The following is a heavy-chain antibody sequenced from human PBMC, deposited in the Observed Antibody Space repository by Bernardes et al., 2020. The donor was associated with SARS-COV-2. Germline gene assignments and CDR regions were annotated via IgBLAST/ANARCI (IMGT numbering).Heavy chain of an antibody. D-gene: IGHD3-10*01. CDR2: IDPSDSYT. CDR3: ARHSGSALYYGSASLGY. J-gene: IGHJ4*02. V-gene: IGHV5-10-1*01. Sequence: GAPLKVSCKVSGYSITRYWVSWVGHIPGKGLEWMGRIDPSDSYTNYSPSFQGHVTISADKSISTAYLQWSSLKASDTAMYYCARHSGSALYYGSASLGYWGQGTLVTVSS. CDR1: GYSITRYW.